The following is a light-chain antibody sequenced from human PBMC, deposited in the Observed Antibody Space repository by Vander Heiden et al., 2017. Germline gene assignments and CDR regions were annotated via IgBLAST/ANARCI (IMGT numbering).Light chain of an antibody. V-gene: IGLV1-40*01. CDR1: SCNIGASYD. Sequence: SFLPHPASLSVAHRPRVTISCTGSSCNIGASYDVHWYQQLPGTAPKLIIYVNSNRPSGVPDRFSGSKSGTSASLTITGLQAEDEADYYCQSYDSSMSGYVFGTGTKVTVL. CDR3: QSYDSSMSGYV. CDR2: VNS. J-gene: IGLJ1*01.